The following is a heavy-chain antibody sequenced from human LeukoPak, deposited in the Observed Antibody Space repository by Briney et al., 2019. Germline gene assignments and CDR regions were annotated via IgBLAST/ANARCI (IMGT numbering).Heavy chain of an antibody. CDR3: AIPSAAAGGEFDP. V-gene: IGHV3-48*03. D-gene: IGHD6-25*01. J-gene: IGHJ5*02. Sequence: GGSLRLSCAASGFTFSSYEMNWVRQAPGKGLDWVSYISTSGSTIYYADSVKGRFTISRDNAKNSLYLQMNSLRAEDTAVYYCAIPSAAAGGEFDPWGQGTLVTVSS. CDR1: GFTFSSYE. CDR2: ISTSGSTI.